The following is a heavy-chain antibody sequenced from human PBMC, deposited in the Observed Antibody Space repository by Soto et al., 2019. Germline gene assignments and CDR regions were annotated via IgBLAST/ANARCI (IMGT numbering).Heavy chain of an antibody. CDR3: TTERGSSGYAHYRGNWFDP. J-gene: IGHJ5*02. D-gene: IGHD5-12*01. CDR1: GFTFSNAW. V-gene: IGHV3-15*01. Sequence: GGSLRLSCAASGFTFSNAWMSWVRQAPGKGLEWVGRIKSKTDGGTTDYAAPVKGRFTISRDDSKNTPYLQMNSLKTEDTAVYYCTTERGSSGYAHYRGNWFDPWGQGTLVTVSS. CDR2: IKSKTDGGTT.